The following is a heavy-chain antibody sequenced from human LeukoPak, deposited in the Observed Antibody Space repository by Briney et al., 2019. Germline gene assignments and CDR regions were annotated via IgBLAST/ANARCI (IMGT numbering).Heavy chain of an antibody. V-gene: IGHV3-30-3*01. CDR2: ISYDGSDK. Sequence: GGSLRLSCAASGSTFSGYPTHWVRQTPGKGLEWVAVISYDGSDKHYADPVKGRFTISRDNSKNTVHLQMNSLRAEDTAVYYCAREGSRGYYPYWGQGILVTVSS. J-gene: IGHJ4*02. D-gene: IGHD3-22*01. CDR3: AREGSRGYYPY. CDR1: GSTFSGYP.